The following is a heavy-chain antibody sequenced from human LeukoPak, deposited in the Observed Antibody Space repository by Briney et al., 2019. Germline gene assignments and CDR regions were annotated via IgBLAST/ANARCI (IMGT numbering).Heavy chain of an antibody. Sequence: PSETLSLTCAVYGGSFSGYYWSWIRQPPGEGLEWIGEINHSGSTNYNPSLKSRVTISVDTSKNQFSLKLSSVTAADTAVYYCARGLGSYSSSRPAWFDPWGQGTLVTVSS. D-gene: IGHD6-13*01. CDR3: ARGLGSYSSSRPAWFDP. J-gene: IGHJ5*02. CDR2: INHSGST. V-gene: IGHV4-34*01. CDR1: GGSFSGYY.